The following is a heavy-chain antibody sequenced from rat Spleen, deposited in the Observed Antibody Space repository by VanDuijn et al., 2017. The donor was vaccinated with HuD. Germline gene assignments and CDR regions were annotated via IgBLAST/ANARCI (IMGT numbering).Heavy chain of an antibody. Sequence: EVQLVESDGGLVQPGRSLKLSCAASGFTFSDYYMAWVRQAPTKGLEWVATISSDGRRNYYRDSVKGRFTISRDNAKSTLSLQMDSLRSEDTATYYCARRHYGYTDYFDYWGQGVMDTVSS. CDR2: ISSDGRRN. CDR1: GFTFSDYY. J-gene: IGHJ2*01. V-gene: IGHV5-29*01. CDR3: ARRHYGYTDYFDY. D-gene: IGHD1-4*01.